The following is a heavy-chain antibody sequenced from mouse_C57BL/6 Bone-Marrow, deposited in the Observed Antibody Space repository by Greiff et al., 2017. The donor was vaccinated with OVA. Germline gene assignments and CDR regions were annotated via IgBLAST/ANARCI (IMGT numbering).Heavy chain of an antibody. CDR2: IFPGSGST. CDR1: GYTFTDYY. CDR3: AIYYYGSSYVDWYFDV. Sequence: QVQLQQSGPELVKPGASVKISCKASGYTFTDYYINWVKQRPGQGLEWIGWIFPGSGSTYYNEKFKGKATLTVDKSSSTAYMLLSSLTSEDSAVYFCAIYYYGSSYVDWYFDVWGTGTTVTVSS. J-gene: IGHJ1*03. D-gene: IGHD1-1*01. V-gene: IGHV1-75*01.